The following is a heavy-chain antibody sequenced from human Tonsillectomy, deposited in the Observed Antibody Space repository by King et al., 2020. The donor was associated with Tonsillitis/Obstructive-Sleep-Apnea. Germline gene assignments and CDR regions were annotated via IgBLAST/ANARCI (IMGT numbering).Heavy chain of an antibody. V-gene: IGHV3-30*01. D-gene: IGHD6-19*01. CDR3: ARDGGRIAVAGYFDY. CDR1: GFTFSIYA. CDR2: ISYDGSNK. Sequence: VQLVESGGGVVQPGRSLRLSCAASGFTFSIYAMHWVRQAPGKGLEWVAVISYDGSNKYYADSVKGRFTISRDNSKNTPYLQMNSLRAEDTAVYYCARDGGRIAVAGYFDYWGQGTLVTVSS. J-gene: IGHJ4*02.